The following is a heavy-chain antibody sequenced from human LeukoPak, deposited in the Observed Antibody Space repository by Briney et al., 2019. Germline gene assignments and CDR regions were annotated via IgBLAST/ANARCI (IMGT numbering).Heavy chain of an antibody. V-gene: IGHV4-59*08. D-gene: IGHD3-10*01. CDR3: ARQGIGGNWFDP. J-gene: IGHJ5*02. CDR1: GGSISSYY. CDR2: IYYSGST. Sequence: PSETLSLTCTVSGGSISSYYWSWIRQPPGKGLEWIGYIYYSGSTNYNPSLKSRVTISVDTSKNQFSLKLSSVTAADTAVYCGARQGIGGNWFDPWGQGALVTVSS.